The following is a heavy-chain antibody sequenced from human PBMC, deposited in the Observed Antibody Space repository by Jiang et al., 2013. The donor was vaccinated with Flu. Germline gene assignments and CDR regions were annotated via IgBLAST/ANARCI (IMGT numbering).Heavy chain of an antibody. Sequence: SQTLSLTCAISGDSVSSNSAAWNWIRQSPSRGLEWLGRTYYRSKWYNDYAVSVKSRITINPDTSKNQFSLQLNSVTPEDTAVYYCARSNIPIAAAADWFDPGAREPWSPSPQ. CDR3: ARSNIPIAAAADWFDP. D-gene: IGHD6-13*01. CDR1: GDSVSSNSAA. J-gene: IGHJ5*02. V-gene: IGHV6-1*01. CDR2: TYYRSKWYN.